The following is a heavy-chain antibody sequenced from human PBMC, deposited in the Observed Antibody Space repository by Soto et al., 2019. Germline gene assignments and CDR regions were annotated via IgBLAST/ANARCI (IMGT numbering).Heavy chain of an antibody. V-gene: IGHV4-4*09. D-gene: IGHD3-22*01. Sequence: PSETLSLTCTVSGGSISPNYWAWIRQPPGKGLEWVGYIYFGGTTSYNPSLKSRVTISLETSNSQFSLRLTSVTAADTAVYYCARAQGSSGYYPFDYWGQGTLVTVSS. CDR3: ARAQGSSGYYPFDY. CDR1: GGSISPNY. CDR2: IYFGGTT. J-gene: IGHJ4*02.